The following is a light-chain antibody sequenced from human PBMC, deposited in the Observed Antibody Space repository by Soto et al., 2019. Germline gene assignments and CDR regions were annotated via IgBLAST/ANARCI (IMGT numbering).Light chain of an antibody. V-gene: IGKV3-20*01. CDR2: GAS. J-gene: IGKJ2*01. Sequence: EIVLTQSPGTLSLSPGERATLSCRASQSVSSSYLAWYQQKPGQAPWLLIYGASSRATGIPDRFSGSGSGTDFTLTISRLEPEDFAVYYCQQYGSSHTFGQGTKLEIK. CDR1: QSVSSSY. CDR3: QQYGSSHT.